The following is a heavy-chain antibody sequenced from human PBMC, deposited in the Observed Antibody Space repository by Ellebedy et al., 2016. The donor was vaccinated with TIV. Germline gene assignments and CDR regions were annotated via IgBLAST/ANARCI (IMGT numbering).Heavy chain of an antibody. Sequence: ASVKVSXKASGYSFTGYYIHWVRQAPGQGLEWMGIVNPDDHTTSYAQKLQGRVTMTSDTSTNTVYMELSSLRSEDTDVYYCARDVGGVDDYYHGMDVWGQGTTVTVSS. CDR2: VNPDDHTT. J-gene: IGHJ6*02. CDR1: GYSFTGYY. D-gene: IGHD3-3*01. CDR3: ARDVGGVDDYYHGMDV. V-gene: IGHV1-46*04.